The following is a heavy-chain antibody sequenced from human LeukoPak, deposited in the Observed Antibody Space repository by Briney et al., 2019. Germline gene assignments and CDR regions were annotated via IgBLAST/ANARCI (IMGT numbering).Heavy chain of an antibody. V-gene: IGHV3-74*01. CDR1: GFIFSRYW. CDR2: INIDGSTT. Sequence: PGGSLRLSCAASGFIFSRYWMHWVRQAPGKGLVWVSRINIDGSTTTYADSVKGRFTTSRDNAKNSLYLQMNSLRAEDTAVYYCARAEEQWLSIDYWGQGTLVTVSS. J-gene: IGHJ4*02. D-gene: IGHD6-19*01. CDR3: ARAEEQWLSIDY.